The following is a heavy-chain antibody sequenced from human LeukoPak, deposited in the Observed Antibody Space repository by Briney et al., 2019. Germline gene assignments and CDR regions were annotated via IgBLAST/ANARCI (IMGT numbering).Heavy chain of an antibody. Sequence: SVKVSCKASGGTFSSYAISWVRQAPGQGLEWMGGIIPIFGTANYAQKFQGRVTITTDESTSTAYMELSSLRSEDTAVYYCARSSRELVYSSGWYPYDYWGQGTLVTVSS. D-gene: IGHD6-19*01. V-gene: IGHV1-69*05. CDR2: IIPIFGTA. CDR1: GGTFSSYA. J-gene: IGHJ4*02. CDR3: ARSSRELVYSSGWYPYDY.